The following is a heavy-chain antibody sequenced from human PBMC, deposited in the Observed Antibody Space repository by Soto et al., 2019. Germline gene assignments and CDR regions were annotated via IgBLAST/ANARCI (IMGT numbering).Heavy chain of an antibody. CDR2: ISGSGGST. Sequence: LRLSCAASGFSFSRYAMSWVRQAPWKGLEWVSAISGSGGSTYYADSVKGRFTISRDNSKNTLYLQMNSLRAEDTAVYYCAKHPPNYYDSSGYYFGNYFDYRGQGPLVTVSS. CDR1: GFSFSRYA. J-gene: IGHJ4*02. CDR3: AKHPPNYYDSSGYYFGNYFDY. D-gene: IGHD3-22*01. V-gene: IGHV3-23*01.